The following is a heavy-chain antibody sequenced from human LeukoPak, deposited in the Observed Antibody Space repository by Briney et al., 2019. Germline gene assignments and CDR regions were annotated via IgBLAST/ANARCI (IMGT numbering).Heavy chain of an antibody. J-gene: IGHJ5*02. D-gene: IGHD6-6*01. CDR2: IYHSGST. V-gene: IGHV4-38-2*01. Sequence: PSETLSLTCAVSGYSISSGYYWAWIRPPPGKGLEWIGSIYHSGSTYYNPSLKSRVTISVDTSKNQFSLKLSSVTAADTAVYYCARLYSSSSWFDPWGQGTLVTVSS. CDR1: GYSISSGYY. CDR3: ARLYSSSSWFDP.